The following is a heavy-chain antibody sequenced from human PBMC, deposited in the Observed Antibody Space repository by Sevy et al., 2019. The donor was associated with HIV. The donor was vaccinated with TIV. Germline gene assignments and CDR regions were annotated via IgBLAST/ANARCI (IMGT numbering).Heavy chain of an antibody. D-gene: IGHD3-3*01. Sequence: ASVKVSCKASGGTFSSYAISWVRQAPGQGLEWMGGIIPIFGTANYAQKFQGRVTITADESPITAYMELSSLRSEDTAVYYCARGGSALLRFLEWLSPTDYYYYYGMDVWGQGTTVTVSS. CDR2: IIPIFGTA. V-gene: IGHV1-69*13. CDR1: GGTFSSYA. J-gene: IGHJ6*02. CDR3: ARGGSALLRFLEWLSPTDYYYYYGMDV.